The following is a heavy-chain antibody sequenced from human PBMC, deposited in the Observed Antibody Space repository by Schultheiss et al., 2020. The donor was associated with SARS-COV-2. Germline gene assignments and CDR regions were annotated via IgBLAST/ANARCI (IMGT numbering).Heavy chain of an antibody. D-gene: IGHD6-19*01. CDR2: ISGSGGST. CDR3: ARDRSGWSRDAFDV. J-gene: IGHJ3*01. Sequence: GGSLRLSCAASGFTFSTYEMSWVRQSPGKGLEWVSAISGSGGSTYYADSVKGRFTISRDNSKNTLYLQMNSLRAEDTAVYYCARDRSGWSRDAFDVWGQGTMVTVSS. V-gene: IGHV3-23*01. CDR1: GFTFSTYE.